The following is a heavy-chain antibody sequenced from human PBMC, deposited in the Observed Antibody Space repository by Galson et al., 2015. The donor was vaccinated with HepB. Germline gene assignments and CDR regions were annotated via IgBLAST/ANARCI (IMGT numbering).Heavy chain of an antibody. Sequence: QVQLQESGPGLVKPSQTLSLTCTVSGGSISSYYWSWIRQPAGKGLEWIGRIYSSGSTNYNPSLKSRVTMSVDTSKNHFSLTLSSVTAADTAMYYCARGREGGIAAADNNWFDPWGQGTLVTVSS. CDR2: IYSSGST. J-gene: IGHJ5*02. CDR3: ARGREGGIAAADNNWFDP. V-gene: IGHV4-4*07. CDR1: GGSISSYY. D-gene: IGHD6-13*01.